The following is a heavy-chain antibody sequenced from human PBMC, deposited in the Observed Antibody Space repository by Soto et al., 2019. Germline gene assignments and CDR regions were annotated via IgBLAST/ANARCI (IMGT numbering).Heavy chain of an antibody. CDR3: ARRPCSTSCYTAYSSSWYDWLDP. V-gene: IGHV1-8*01. J-gene: IGHJ5*02. CDR2: MNPNSGNT. Sequence: GASVKISCKASGYTFTSYDINWVRQATGQGLEWMGWMNPNSGNTSYAQKFQGRVTMTRNTSISTAYMELSSLRSEDTAVYYCARRPCSTSCYTAYSSSWYDWLDPWGQGTLVTVSS. CDR1: GYTFTSYD. D-gene: IGHD2-2*02.